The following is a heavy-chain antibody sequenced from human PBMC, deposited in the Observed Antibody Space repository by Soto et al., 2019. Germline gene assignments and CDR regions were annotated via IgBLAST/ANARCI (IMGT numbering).Heavy chain of an antibody. D-gene: IGHD2-15*01. CDR3: ARDILFDY. V-gene: IGHV1-18*01. CDR2: ISADNGNT. CDR1: GDSFTSCG. Sequence: GASVKVSCKASGDSFTSCGMSWVRQAPGQRLEWMGRISADNGNTNYPQRFQGRLTMTRDTSATTAYMELRSLRSEDTAVYYCARDILFDYWGQGTLVTVSS. J-gene: IGHJ4*02.